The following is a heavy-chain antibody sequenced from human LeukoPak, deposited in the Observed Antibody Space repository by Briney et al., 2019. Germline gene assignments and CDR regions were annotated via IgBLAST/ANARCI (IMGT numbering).Heavy chain of an antibody. J-gene: IGHJ4*02. CDR3: SRVSPEAEGFDY. Sequence: PGGSLRLSCAASGFTFSSYEMNWVRQAPGKGLEWVSYISSSGSTIYYADSVKGRFTISRENAKNSLYLQMNSLRAGDTAVYYCSRVSPEAEGFDYWGQGTLVTVSS. D-gene: IGHD6-13*01. CDR2: ISSSGSTI. CDR1: GFTFSSYE. V-gene: IGHV3-48*03.